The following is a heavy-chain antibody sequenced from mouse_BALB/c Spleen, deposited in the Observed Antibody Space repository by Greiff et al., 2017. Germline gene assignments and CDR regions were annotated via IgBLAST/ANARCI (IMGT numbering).Heavy chain of an antibody. Sequence: EVKLMESGGGLVKPGGSLKLSCAASGFTFSSYAMSWVRQSPEKRLEWVAEISSGGSYTYYPDTVTGRFTISRDNAKNTLYLEMSSLRSEDTAMYYCARDLTTAPFAYWGQGTLVTVSA. CDR2: ISSGGSYT. CDR1: GFTFSSYA. CDR3: ARDLTTAPFAY. D-gene: IGHD1-2*01. V-gene: IGHV5-9-4*01. J-gene: IGHJ3*01.